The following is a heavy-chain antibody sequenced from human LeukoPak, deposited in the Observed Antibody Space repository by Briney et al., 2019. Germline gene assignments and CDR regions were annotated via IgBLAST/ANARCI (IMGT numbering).Heavy chain of an antibody. Sequence: PGGSLRLSCAASGFTFSSYAMSWVRQAPGKGLEWVSAICGSGGSTYYADSVKGRFTISRDNSTNTLYLQMNSLRAEGTAVYCCAMGRVWHFDYWGERTLVTVSS. J-gene: IGHJ4*02. V-gene: IGHV3-23*01. CDR2: ICGSGGST. D-gene: IGHD3-16*01. CDR3: AMGRVWHFDY. CDR1: GFTFSSYA.